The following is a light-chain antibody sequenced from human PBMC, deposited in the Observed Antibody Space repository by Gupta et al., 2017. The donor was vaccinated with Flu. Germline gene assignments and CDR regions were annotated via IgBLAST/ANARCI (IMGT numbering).Light chain of an antibody. Sequence: QSVLTQPPSASGAPGQRVTISCSGRASNIGSNTVNWYHQLPGTAPKLLIYSNNQRPSGVPDRFSGSQSGTSASLAISGLQSEDEADYYCAAWDDSLNGYVFGAGTKVTVL. CDR3: AAWDDSLNGYV. V-gene: IGLV1-44*01. J-gene: IGLJ1*01. CDR1: ASNIGSNT. CDR2: SNN.